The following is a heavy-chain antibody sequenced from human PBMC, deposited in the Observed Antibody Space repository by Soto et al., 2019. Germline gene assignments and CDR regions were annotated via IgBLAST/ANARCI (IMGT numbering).Heavy chain of an antibody. J-gene: IGHJ3*02. V-gene: IGHV3-7*01. Sequence: EVQLVESGGDLVQPGGSLRLSCAASGFTFSTYWMTWVRQAPGRGLEWVANIRKDASVIHYADSVEGRCTISRDNAKKSLYLQMSSLRAEDTAVYFFARGLSPADGSLFYEAFDSWGQGTVVTVSS. CDR1: GFTFSTYW. CDR2: IRKDASVI. CDR3: ARGLSPADGSLFYEAFDS. D-gene: IGHD2-2*01.